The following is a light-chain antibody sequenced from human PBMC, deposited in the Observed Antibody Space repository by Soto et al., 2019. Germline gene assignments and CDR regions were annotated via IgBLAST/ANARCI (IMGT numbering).Light chain of an antibody. CDR1: SSDVGDYNY. CDR3: SSYISRGNDV. Sequence: QSALTQPASVSGSPGQSITISCTGTSSDVGDYNYVSWYQQHPDKAPQVIIYDVSKRPSGVSHRFAGSKSGNTASLTISGLQAEDEADYCGSSYISRGNDVFGTGTKVTVL. V-gene: IGLV2-14*01. CDR2: DVS. J-gene: IGLJ1*01.